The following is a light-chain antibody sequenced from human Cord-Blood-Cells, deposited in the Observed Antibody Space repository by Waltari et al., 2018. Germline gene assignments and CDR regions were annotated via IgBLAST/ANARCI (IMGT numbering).Light chain of an antibody. CDR3: CSYAGSSTWV. CDR1: SCDVGSYNL. Sequence: QSALTQPASVSGSPGQSITTPCTGTSCDVGSYNLVSWYQPPPGKAPKLMIYEGSKRPSGVSNRFSGSKSGNTASLTISGLQAEDEADYYCCSYAGSSTWVFGGGTKLTVL. J-gene: IGLJ3*02. V-gene: IGLV2-23*01. CDR2: EGS.